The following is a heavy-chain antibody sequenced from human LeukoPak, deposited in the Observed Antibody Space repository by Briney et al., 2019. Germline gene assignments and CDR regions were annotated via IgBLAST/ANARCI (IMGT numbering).Heavy chain of an antibody. J-gene: IGHJ4*02. CDR3: AKADYYDSSGYYHYYFDY. Sequence: GGSLRLSCAASGFTFSSYAMSWVRQAPGKGLEWVSAISGSGGSTYYPDSVKGRFTISRDNSKNTLYLQMNSLRAEDTAVYYCAKADYYDSSGYYHYYFDYWGQGTLVTVSS. CDR1: GFTFSSYA. CDR2: ISGSGGST. V-gene: IGHV3-23*01. D-gene: IGHD3-22*01.